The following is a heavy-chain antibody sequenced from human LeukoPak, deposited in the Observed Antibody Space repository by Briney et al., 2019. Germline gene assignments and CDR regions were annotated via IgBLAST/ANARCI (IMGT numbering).Heavy chain of an antibody. V-gene: IGHV3-48*03. CDR2: ISTSGSTI. J-gene: IGHJ4*02. D-gene: IGHD6-13*01. Sequence: PGGPLRLSCAASGFNFSSYEMIWVRQAPGKGLEWISYISTSGSTIYYGDSVEGRFTISRDNAKNSLYLQMNSLRAEDTAVYYCGRGDYSSSWYLDHWGQGTLVTVPS. CDR1: GFNFSSYE. CDR3: GRGDYSSSWYLDH.